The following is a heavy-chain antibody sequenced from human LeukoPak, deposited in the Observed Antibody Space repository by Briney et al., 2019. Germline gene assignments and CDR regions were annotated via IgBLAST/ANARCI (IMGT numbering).Heavy chain of an antibody. J-gene: IGHJ4*02. CDR2: IKQDGSEK. V-gene: IGHV3-7*01. Sequence: GGSLRLSCAASGLSLSNYWMNWVRQAPGKGLEWVANIKQDGSEKNYVDSVKVRFSISRDNAKNSLILQMNSLRAEDTAVYYCARGVWAPFDSWGQGTLVSVSS. CDR1: GLSLSNYW. CDR3: ARGVWAPFDS. D-gene: IGHD3-16*01.